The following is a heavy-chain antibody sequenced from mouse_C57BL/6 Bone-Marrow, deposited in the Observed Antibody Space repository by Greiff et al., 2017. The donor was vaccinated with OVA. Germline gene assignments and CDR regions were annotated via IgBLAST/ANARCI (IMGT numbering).Heavy chain of an antibody. CDR2: ISYDGSN. CDR3: AREGITTGRLAY. CDR1: GYSITSGYY. D-gene: IGHD1-1*01. V-gene: IGHV3-6*01. J-gene: IGHJ3*01. Sequence: EVQLVESGPGLVKPSQSLSLTCSVTGYSITSGYYWNWIRQFPGNKLEWMGYISYDGSNNYNPSLKNRISITRDTSKNQFFLKLNSVTTEDTATYYCAREGITTGRLAYWGQGTLVTVSA.